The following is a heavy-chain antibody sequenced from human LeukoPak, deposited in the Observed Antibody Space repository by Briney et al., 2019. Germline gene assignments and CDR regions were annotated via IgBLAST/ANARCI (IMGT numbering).Heavy chain of an antibody. J-gene: IGHJ4*02. CDR1: GGSFSGYY. CDR3: ARAITYYYGSGSYRFDY. V-gene: IGHV4-34*01. Sequence: PSETLSLTCAVYGGSFSGYYWSWIRQPPGKGLEWIGEINHSGSNNYNPSLKSRVTISVDTSKNQLSLKLSSVTAADTAVYYCARAITYYYGSGSYRFDYWGQGTLVTVSS. CDR2: INHSGSN. D-gene: IGHD3-10*01.